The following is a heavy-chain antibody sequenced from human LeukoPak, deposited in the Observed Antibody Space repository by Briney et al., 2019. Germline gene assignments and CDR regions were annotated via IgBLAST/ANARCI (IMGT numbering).Heavy chain of an antibody. Sequence: SVKVSCKASGGTFSSYAISWVRQAPGQGLEWMGGIIPIFGTANYAQKFQGRVTITADESTSTAYMELSSLRSEDTAVYYCARELPLYGSGSYYYYYGMDVWGQGTTVTVSS. CDR1: GGTFSSYA. CDR2: IIPIFGTA. V-gene: IGHV1-69*13. J-gene: IGHJ6*02. CDR3: ARELPLYGSGSYYYYYGMDV. D-gene: IGHD3-10*01.